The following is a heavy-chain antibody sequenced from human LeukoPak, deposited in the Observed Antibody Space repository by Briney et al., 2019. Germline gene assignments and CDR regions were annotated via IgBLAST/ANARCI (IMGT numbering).Heavy chain of an antibody. CDR1: GGSFSGYY. Sequence: SETLSLTCAVYGGSFSGYYWSWIRQPPGKGLEWIGEINHSGSTNYNPSLKSRATISVDTSKNQFSLKLSSVTAADTAVYYCARERGLDLGPNWFDPWGQGTLVTVSS. D-gene: IGHD3-16*01. CDR2: INHSGST. V-gene: IGHV4-34*01. CDR3: ARERGLDLGPNWFDP. J-gene: IGHJ5*02.